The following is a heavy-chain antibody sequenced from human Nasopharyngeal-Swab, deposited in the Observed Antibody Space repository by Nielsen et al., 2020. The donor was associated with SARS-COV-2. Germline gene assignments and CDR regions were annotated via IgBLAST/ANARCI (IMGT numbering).Heavy chain of an antibody. V-gene: IGHV1-69*13. Sequence: SVKVSCKASGGTFSSYAISWVRQAPGQGLEWMGGIIPIFGTANYAQKFQGRVTITADESTSTAYMELSSLRSEDTAVYYCARGDTTDSYYYYYLDVWGKGTTVTVSS. CDR1: GGTFSSYA. D-gene: IGHD5-18*01. J-gene: IGHJ6*03. CDR3: ARGDTTDSYYYYYLDV. CDR2: IIPIFGTA.